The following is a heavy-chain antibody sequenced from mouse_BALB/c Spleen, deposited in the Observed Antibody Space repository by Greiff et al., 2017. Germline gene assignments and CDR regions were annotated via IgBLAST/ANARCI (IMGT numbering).Heavy chain of an antibody. D-gene: IGHD1-1*01. CDR1: GFSLTSYG. CDR2: IWAGGST. V-gene: IGHV2-9*02. Sequence: VKLMESGPGLVAPSQSLSITCTVSGFSLTSYGVHWVRQPPGKGLEWLGVIWAGGSTNYNSALMSRLSISKDNSKSQVFLKMNSLQTDDTAMYYCARERDYYGSSPLDYWGQGTTLTVSS. CDR3: ARERDYYGSSPLDY. J-gene: IGHJ2*01.